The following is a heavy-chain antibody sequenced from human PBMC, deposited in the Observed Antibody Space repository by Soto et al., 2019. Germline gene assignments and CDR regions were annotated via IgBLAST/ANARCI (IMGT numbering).Heavy chain of an antibody. D-gene: IGHD3-16*02. Sequence: QVQLVESGGGVVQPGRSLRLSCTTSGITFSSYTMHWVRQAPGKGLEWVALISFDASDKYYVDSVKGRFSISRDNSKNTLFLQMDSLRPDDTAVYYCARDRLRLGELSLIGYFDYWAGEPWSPSPQ. J-gene: IGHJ4*02. CDR1: GITFSSYT. CDR3: ARDRLRLGELSLIGYFDY. V-gene: IGHV3-30*01. CDR2: ISFDASDK.